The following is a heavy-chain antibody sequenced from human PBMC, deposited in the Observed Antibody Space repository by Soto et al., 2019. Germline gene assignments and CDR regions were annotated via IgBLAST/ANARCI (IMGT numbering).Heavy chain of an antibody. CDR1: GYTFTSYG. CDR3: ATEYSSSWNIYYYYGMDV. CDR2: ISAYNGNT. Sequence: ASVKVSCKASGYTFTSYGISWVRQAPGQGLEWMGWISAYNGNTNYAQKLQGRVTMTTDTSTSTAYMELRSLRSDDTAVYYCATEYSSSWNIYYYYGMDVWGQGTTVTVYS. J-gene: IGHJ6*02. V-gene: IGHV1-18*01. D-gene: IGHD6-13*01.